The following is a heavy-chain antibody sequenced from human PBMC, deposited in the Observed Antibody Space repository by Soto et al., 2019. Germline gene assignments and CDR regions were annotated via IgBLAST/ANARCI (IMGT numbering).Heavy chain of an antibody. D-gene: IGHD1-20*01. CDR2: IYYRGST. Sequence: SETLSLTCIVSGGSISNYYWSWIRQPPGKGLEWIGYIYYRGSTNYNPSLKSRVTISVDTSKNQFSLKLSSVTAADTAVYYCARGGYNWNDVTDYWGQGTLVTVSS. J-gene: IGHJ4*02. CDR3: ARGGYNWNDVTDY. V-gene: IGHV4-59*01. CDR1: GGSISNYY.